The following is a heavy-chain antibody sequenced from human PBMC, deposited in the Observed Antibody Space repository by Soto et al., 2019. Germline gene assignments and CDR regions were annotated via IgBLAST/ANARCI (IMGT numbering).Heavy chain of an antibody. D-gene: IGHD3-16*02. CDR1: GGTFSSYA. CDR3: ARGSDYVWGSYRYSRAWYFDL. J-gene: IGHJ2*01. V-gene: IGHV1-69*01. Sequence: QVQLVQSGAEVKKPGSSVKVSCKASGGTFSSYAISWVRQAPGQGLEWMGGIIPIFGTANYAQKFQGRVTITADEATSTAYMELSSLRCEDTAVYYCARGSDYVWGSYRYSRAWYFDLWGRGTLVTVSS. CDR2: IIPIFGTA.